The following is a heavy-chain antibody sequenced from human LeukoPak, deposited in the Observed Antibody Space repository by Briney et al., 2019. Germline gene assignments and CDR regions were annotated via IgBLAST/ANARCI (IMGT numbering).Heavy chain of an antibody. J-gene: IGHJ6*02. Sequence: PGGAPRLSSAASGCAFSTYCMHWVRHAPRKRREGVSRINPHVITTTYAGPVKGRFTISRANAKNTLFLQMNSLTAEDTAVYYRASDCYYGMDVWGQGTTLTVSS. CDR3: ASDCYYGMDV. CDR2: INPHVITT. CDR1: GCAFSTYC. V-gene: IGHV3-74*01.